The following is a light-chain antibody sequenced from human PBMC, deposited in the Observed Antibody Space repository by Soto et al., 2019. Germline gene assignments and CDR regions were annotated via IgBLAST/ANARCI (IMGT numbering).Light chain of an antibody. V-gene: IGKV3-15*01. Sequence: EILMTQSQATLSFSPGERATLSCRASQRISSNVAWYPLQPGQAPSLLIYGASTRATGAPARFSGGGSGSEFTLPISSLQSEDFAVYFCQQYKDWPPYSFGQGTKLEIK. J-gene: IGKJ2*01. CDR1: QRISSN. CDR2: GAS. CDR3: QQYKDWPPYS.